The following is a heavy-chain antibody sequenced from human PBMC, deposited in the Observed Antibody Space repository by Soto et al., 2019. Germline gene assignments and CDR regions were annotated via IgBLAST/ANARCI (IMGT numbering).Heavy chain of an antibody. V-gene: IGHV3-23*01. CDR2: VSDDGGTT. CDR1: GFTFSNDA. D-gene: IGHD2-8*02. CDR3: AKADTGPFRPFGY. J-gene: IGHJ4*02. Sequence: EAQLLESGGGLVQPGGSLRLSCAASGFTFSNDAMNWVRKAPGKGLEWVSVVSDDGGTTFDADSVRARFTISRDNTKNPVDLQMNSLKAEDTAVYYCAKADTGPFRPFGYCGQGPLVTVSS.